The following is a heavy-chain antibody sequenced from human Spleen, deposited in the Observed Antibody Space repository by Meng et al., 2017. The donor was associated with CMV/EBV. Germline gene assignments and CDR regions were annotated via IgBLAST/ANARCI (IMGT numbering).Heavy chain of an antibody. CDR2: ITYNSDRT. CDR1: GFTFSDHY. D-gene: IGHD6-13*01. J-gene: IGHJ4*02. CDR3: ARDSITTAGTFNY. Sequence: GESLKISCAASGFTFSDHYMDWVRQAPGKGLEWVSSITYNSDRTYYADSVEGRFTISRDNSKNTLSLEMNSLRADDTAVYYCARDSITTAGTFNYWGQGTLVTVSS. V-gene: IGHV3-53*01.